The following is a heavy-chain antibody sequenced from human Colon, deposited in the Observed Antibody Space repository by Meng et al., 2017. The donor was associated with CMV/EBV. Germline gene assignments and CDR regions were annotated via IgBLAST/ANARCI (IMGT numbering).Heavy chain of an antibody. CDR2: MYYSGST. V-gene: IGHV4-39*07. CDR3: ARDGQRISVVWGVPNRFDP. D-gene: IGHD3-10*01. J-gene: IGHJ5*02. CDR1: NGSIRSSGYY. Sequence: SETLSLTCTVSNGSIRSSGYYWAWIRQPPGKGLEWIGSMYYSGSTYYNPSLKSRVTISIDTSKNQFSLKLTSVTAADTAVYYCARDGQRISVVWGVPNRFDPWGQGTLVTVSS.